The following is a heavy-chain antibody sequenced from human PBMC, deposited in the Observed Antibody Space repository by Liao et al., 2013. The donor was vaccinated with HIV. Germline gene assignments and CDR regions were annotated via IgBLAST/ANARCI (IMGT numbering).Heavy chain of an antibody. CDR2: IDHSGSS. J-gene: IGHJ4*02. CDR3: ARGRTVATTPLAY. D-gene: IGHD5-12*01. CDR1: GGSFSDYY. Sequence: QVQLQQWGAGLLKPSETLSLTCAVYGGSFSDYYWSWIRQSPGKGLEWIGEIDHSGSSNYNPSLKSRVTISVDTSKNQFSLRLSSVTAADTAVYYCARGRTVATTPLAYWGQGTLVTVSS. V-gene: IGHV4-34*01.